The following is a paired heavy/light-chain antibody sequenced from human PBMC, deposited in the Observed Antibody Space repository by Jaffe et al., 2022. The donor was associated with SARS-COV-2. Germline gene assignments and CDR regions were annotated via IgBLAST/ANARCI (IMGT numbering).Heavy chain of an antibody. D-gene: IGHD3-22*01. Sequence: QLQLQESGPGLVKPSETLSLTCTVSGGSISSSSYYWGWIRQPPGKGLEWIGSIYYSGSTYYNPSLKSRVTISVDTSKNQFSLKLSSVTAADTAVYYCARHRDDYYDSSGYYRPPRGGMYFDLWGRGTLVTVSS. V-gene: IGHV4-39*01. CDR3: ARHRDDYYDSSGYYRPPRGGMYFDL. J-gene: IGHJ2*01. CDR2: IYYSGST. CDR1: GGSISSSSYY.
Light chain of an antibody. CDR2: AAS. CDR1: QGISSW. Sequence: DIQMTQSPSSVSASVGDRVTITCRASQGISSWLAWYQQKPGKAPKLLIYAASSLQSGVPSRFSGSGSGTDFTLTISSLQPEDFATYYCQQANSFPLTFGQGTRLEIK. CDR3: QQANSFPLT. V-gene: IGKV1-12*01. J-gene: IGKJ5*01.